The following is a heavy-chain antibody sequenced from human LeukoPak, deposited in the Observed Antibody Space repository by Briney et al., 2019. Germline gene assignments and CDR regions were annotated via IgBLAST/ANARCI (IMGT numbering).Heavy chain of an antibody. Sequence: ASVKVSCKASGYTFTSYGISWVRQAPGQGLEWMGLISAYNGNTNYAQKLQGRVTMTTDTSTSTAYMELRSLRSDDTAVYYCARDRHRTYYYDSSGAQDYWGQGTLVTVSS. CDR3: ARDRHRTYYYDSSGAQDY. CDR1: GYTFTSYG. D-gene: IGHD3-22*01. V-gene: IGHV1-18*01. J-gene: IGHJ4*02. CDR2: ISAYNGNT.